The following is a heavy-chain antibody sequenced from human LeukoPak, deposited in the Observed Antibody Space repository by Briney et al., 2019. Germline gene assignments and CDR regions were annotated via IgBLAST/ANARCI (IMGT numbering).Heavy chain of an antibody. D-gene: IGHD1-26*01. V-gene: IGHV4-34*01. Sequence: PSETLSLTCAVYGGSFSGYYWSWIRQPPGKGLEWIGEINHSGSTNYNPSLKSRVTISVDTPKNQFSLKLSSVPAADTAVYYCARLCDSGSYPSYYYYYMDVWGKGTTVTISS. CDR2: INHSGST. CDR1: GGSFSGYY. CDR3: ARLCDSGSYPSYYYYYMDV. J-gene: IGHJ6*03.